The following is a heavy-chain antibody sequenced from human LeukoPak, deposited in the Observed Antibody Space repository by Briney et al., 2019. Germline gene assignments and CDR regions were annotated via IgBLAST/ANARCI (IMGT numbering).Heavy chain of an antibody. J-gene: IGHJ4*02. D-gene: IGHD1-26*01. CDR2: IKPNSGGT. CDR1: GYTFTGYY. Sequence: GASVKVSCKASGYTFTGYYIHWVRQAPGQGLEWMGWIKPNSGGTNYAQKFQGRVTVTRDTSISTAYMELSRLRSDDTAVYYCARGSIVGATFDYFDYWGQGTLVTVSS. CDR3: ARGSIVGATFDYFDY. V-gene: IGHV1-2*02.